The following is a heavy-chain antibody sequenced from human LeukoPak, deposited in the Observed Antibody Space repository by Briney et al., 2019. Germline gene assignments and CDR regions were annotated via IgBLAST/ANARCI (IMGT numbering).Heavy chain of an antibody. J-gene: IGHJ3*02. CDR2: IYYSGGT. D-gene: IGHD1-26*01. V-gene: IGHV4-59*01. Sequence: PSETLSLTCTVSGGSISSYYWSWIRQPPGKGLEWIGYIYYSGGTNYNPSLKSRVTISVDTSKNQFSLKLSSVTAADTAVYYCARGYGIGAFDIWGQGTMVTVSS. CDR1: GGSISSYY. CDR3: ARGYGIGAFDI.